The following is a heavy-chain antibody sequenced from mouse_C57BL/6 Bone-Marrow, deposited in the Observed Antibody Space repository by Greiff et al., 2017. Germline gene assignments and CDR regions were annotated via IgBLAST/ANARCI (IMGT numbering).Heavy chain of an antibody. CDR2: IYWDDDK. Sequence: QVTLKESGPGILQSSQTLSLTCSFSGFSLSTSGMGVICIRQPSGKGLEWLAHIYWDDDKRYNPSLRSRLTISKDASRNQVFLKITRVDTADTATSYCARNPLSWEGYAMDYWGQGTSVTVSS. CDR3: ARNPLSWEGYAMDY. D-gene: IGHD4-1*01. CDR1: GFSLSTSGMG. V-gene: IGHV8-12*01. J-gene: IGHJ4*01.